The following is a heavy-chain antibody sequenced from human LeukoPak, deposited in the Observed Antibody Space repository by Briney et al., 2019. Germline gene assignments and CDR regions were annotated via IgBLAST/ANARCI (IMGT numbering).Heavy chain of an antibody. V-gene: IGHV4-34*01. J-gene: IGHJ6*03. CDR2: INHSGST. CDR1: GGSFSGYY. Sequence: SETLSLTCAVYGGSFSGYYWSWIRQPPGKGLEWIGEINHSGSTTYNPSLKSRVTISEDTSKNQFSLKLRSVTAADTAVYYCASLSRRGVGDYDILTGYYMDVWGQGTTVTVSS. D-gene: IGHD3-9*01. CDR3: ASLSRRGVGDYDILTGYYMDV.